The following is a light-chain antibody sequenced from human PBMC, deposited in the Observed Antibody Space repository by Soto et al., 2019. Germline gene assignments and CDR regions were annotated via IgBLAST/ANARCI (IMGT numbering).Light chain of an antibody. Sequence: DIQMTQSPSSLSASVGARVTITCRASQGISNYLAWYQQKPGKVPKLLIYDASTLQSGVPSRFSGSGSGTDFTLTISSLQPEDIATYYCQEYNNVLFTFGPGTKVVIK. CDR3: QEYNNVLFT. J-gene: IGKJ3*01. CDR1: QGISNY. V-gene: IGKV1-27*01. CDR2: DAS.